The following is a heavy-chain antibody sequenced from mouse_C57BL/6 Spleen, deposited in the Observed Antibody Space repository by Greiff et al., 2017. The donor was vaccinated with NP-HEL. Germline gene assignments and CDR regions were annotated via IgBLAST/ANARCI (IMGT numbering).Heavy chain of an antibody. Sequence: QVQLKQPGAELVKPGASVKVSCKASGYTFTSYWMHWVKQRPGQGLEWIGRIHPSDSDTNYNQKFKGKATLTVDKSSSTAYMQLSSLTSEDSAVYYCAMGSNYDLSMDYWGQGTSVTVSS. CDR1: GYTFTSYW. V-gene: IGHV1-74*01. J-gene: IGHJ4*01. CDR3: AMGSNYDLSMDY. D-gene: IGHD2-5*01. CDR2: IHPSDSDT.